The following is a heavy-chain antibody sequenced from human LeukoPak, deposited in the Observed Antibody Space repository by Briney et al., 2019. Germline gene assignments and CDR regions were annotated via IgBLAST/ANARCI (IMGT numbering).Heavy chain of an antibody. Sequence: SQTLSLTCAISGDSVSSNSVTWNWIRQSPSRGLEWLGRTYYRSTWYNVYAVSVRGRITVNPDTSKNQFSLHLNSVTPEDTAVYYCARRLTQYDCFDPWGQGILVTVSS. CDR1: GDSVSSNSVT. V-gene: IGHV6-1*01. D-gene: IGHD2-2*01. CDR2: TYYRSTWYN. CDR3: ARRLTQYDCFDP. J-gene: IGHJ5*02.